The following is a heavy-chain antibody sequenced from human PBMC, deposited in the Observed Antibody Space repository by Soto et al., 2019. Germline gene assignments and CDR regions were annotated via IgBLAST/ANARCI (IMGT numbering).Heavy chain of an antibody. CDR2: IKTKPDDGTI. Sequence: GGALRLSCAASGLIFSDVWMTWVRQAPGKGLEWVGRIKTKPDDGTIDYAAPVRGRFTISRDDSKNTLYLQMTSLTPDDTGVYYCTTSNLGVDFWGPGTLVTVSS. V-gene: IGHV3-15*01. CDR1: GLIFSDVW. D-gene: IGHD1-1*01. J-gene: IGHJ4*02. CDR3: TTSNLGVDF.